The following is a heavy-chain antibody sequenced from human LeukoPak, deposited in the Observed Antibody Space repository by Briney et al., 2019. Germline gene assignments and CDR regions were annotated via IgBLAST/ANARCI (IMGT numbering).Heavy chain of an antibody. CDR1: GGTLSSYA. D-gene: IGHD3-3*01. Sequence: ASVKVSCKASGGTLSSYAISWVRQAPGQGLEWMGGIIPIFGTANYAQKFQGRVTITADKSTSTAYMELSSLRSEDTAVYYCASSSLRFLEWLLFWWGQGTLVTVS. J-gene: IGHJ4*02. V-gene: IGHV1-69*06. CDR2: IIPIFGTA. CDR3: ASSSLRFLEWLLFW.